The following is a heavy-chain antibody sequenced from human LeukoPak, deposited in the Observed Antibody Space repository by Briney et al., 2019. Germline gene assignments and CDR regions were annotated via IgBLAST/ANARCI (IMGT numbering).Heavy chain of an antibody. V-gene: IGHV5-51*01. Sequence: GEPLKTSCKGSGYSFTSYWIGWVRQMPGKGLGWMGIIYPGDSDTRYSPSFQGRVTISADKSISTAYLQWSSLKASDTAMYYCASSGSYYKDFDYWGQGTLVTVSS. CDR3: ASSGSYYKDFDY. CDR2: IYPGDSDT. D-gene: IGHD3-10*01. J-gene: IGHJ4*02. CDR1: GYSFTSYW.